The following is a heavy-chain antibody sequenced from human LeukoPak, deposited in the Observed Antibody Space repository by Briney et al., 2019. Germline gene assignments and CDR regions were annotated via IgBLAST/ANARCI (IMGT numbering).Heavy chain of an antibody. CDR3: ARRKDSGSQSHDY. J-gene: IGHJ4*02. Sequence: GGSLRLSCAVSEFTFSIYGMNWVRQAPGKGLEWVSYISAGSGTISYADSVKGRFTISRDNAQNSLYLQMNSLRAEDTAVYYCARRKDSGSQSHDYWGQGTLVTVSS. CDR1: EFTFSIYG. CDR2: ISAGSGTI. D-gene: IGHD1-26*01. V-gene: IGHV3-48*01.